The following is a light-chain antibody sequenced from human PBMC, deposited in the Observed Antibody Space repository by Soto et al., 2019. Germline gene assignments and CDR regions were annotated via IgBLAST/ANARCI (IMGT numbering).Light chain of an antibody. CDR1: QSVSSSY. Sequence: PGERATLSCRASQSVSSSYLAWYQQKPGQAPRLLIYGASSRATGIPDRFSGSGSGTDFTLTISRLEPEDFAVYYCQQFGSSPALSFGGGTKVEIK. CDR2: GAS. CDR3: QQFGSSPALS. V-gene: IGKV3-20*01. J-gene: IGKJ4*01.